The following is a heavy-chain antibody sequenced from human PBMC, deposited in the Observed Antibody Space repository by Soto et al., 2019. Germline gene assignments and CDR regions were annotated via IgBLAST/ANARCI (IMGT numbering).Heavy chain of an antibody. CDR1: GGSISEYQ. V-gene: IGHV4-59*01. CDR3: ARMSGLGEISPYFDY. D-gene: IGHD3-16*02. Sequence: QVQLQESGPGLVKPSETLSLTCSISGGSISEYQWSWIRQPPGKGLGWIGHIYYTRRTNYSPSLKGRFTMALDTTTKPFTLGLRPVTAADTAVYYCARMSGLGEISPYFDYWGQGALVSVSS. J-gene: IGHJ4*02. CDR2: IYYTRRT.